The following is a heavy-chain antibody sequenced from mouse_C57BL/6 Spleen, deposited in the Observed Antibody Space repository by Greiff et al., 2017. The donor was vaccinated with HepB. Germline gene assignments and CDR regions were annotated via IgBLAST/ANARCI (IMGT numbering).Heavy chain of an antibody. D-gene: IGHD2-5*01. Sequence: VQLQQPGAELVKPGASVKMSCKASGYTFTSYWITWVKQRPGQGLEWIGDIYPGSGSTNYNEKFKSKATLTVDTSSSTAYMQLSSLTSEDSAVYYCASSSNYERYFDVWGTGTTVTVSS. J-gene: IGHJ1*03. V-gene: IGHV1-55*01. CDR2: IYPGSGST. CDR1: GYTFTSYW. CDR3: ASSSNYERYFDV.